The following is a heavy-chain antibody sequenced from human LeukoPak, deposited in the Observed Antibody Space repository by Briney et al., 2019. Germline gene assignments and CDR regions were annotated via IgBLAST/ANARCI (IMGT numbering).Heavy chain of an antibody. J-gene: IGHJ4*02. CDR2: IIPIFGTA. CDR3: AKDGDGYYPFDY. V-gene: IGHV1-69*01. CDR1: GGTFIIYA. Sequence: ASVKVSFKASGGTFIIYAISWVRQAPGQGLEWMGGIIPIFGTANYAQKFQGRVTITADESTSTAYMELSSLRSEDTAVYYCAKDGDGYYPFDYWGQGTLVTVSS. D-gene: IGHD3-22*01.